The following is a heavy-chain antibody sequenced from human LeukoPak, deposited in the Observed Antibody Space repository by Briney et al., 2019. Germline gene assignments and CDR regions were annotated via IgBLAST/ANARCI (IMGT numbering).Heavy chain of an antibody. D-gene: IGHD1-26*01. Sequence: GGSLRLSCAASGFTFSSYAMSWVRQAPGKGLEWVSAISGSGGSTYYADSVKGRFTISRDNSKDTLYLQMNSLRAEDTAVYYCLRGKVAREGYWGQGTLVTVSS. CDR2: ISGSGGST. CDR3: LRGKVAREGY. CDR1: GFTFSSYA. J-gene: IGHJ4*02. V-gene: IGHV3-23*01.